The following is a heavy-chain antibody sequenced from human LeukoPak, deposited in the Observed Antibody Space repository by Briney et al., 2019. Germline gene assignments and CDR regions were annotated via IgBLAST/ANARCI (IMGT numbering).Heavy chain of an antibody. Sequence: SETLSLTCTVSGGSISSYYWSWIRQPPGKGLEWIGYIYYSGSTNYNPSLKSRVTISVDTSKMQFSLKLSSVTAADTAVYYCARGYSSSSGRPDYWGQGTLVTVSS. D-gene: IGHD6-6*01. J-gene: IGHJ4*02. CDR3: ARGYSSSSGRPDY. CDR2: IYYSGST. V-gene: IGHV4-59*08. CDR1: GGSISSYY.